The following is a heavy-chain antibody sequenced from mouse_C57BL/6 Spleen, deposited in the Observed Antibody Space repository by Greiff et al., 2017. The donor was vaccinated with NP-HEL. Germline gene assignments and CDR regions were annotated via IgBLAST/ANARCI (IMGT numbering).Heavy chain of an antibody. CDR3: YGSSYVRAMDY. V-gene: IGHV1-15*01. Sequence: VQLQQSGAELVRPGASVTLSCKASGYTFTDYEMHWVKQTPVHGLEWIGAIDPETGGTAYNQKFKGKAILTADKSSSTAYMELRSLTSEDSAVYYFYGSSYVRAMDYWGQGTSVTVAS. CDR1: GYTFTDYE. J-gene: IGHJ4*01. CDR2: IDPETGGT. D-gene: IGHD1-1*01.